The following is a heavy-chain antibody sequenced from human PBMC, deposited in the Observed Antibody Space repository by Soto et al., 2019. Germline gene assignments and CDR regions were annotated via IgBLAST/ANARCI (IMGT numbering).Heavy chain of an antibody. Sequence: GGSLRLSCAASGFTFSDYYMSWIRQAPGKGLEWVSYISSSSSYTNYADSVKGRFTISRDNAKNSLYLQMNSLRAEDTAVYYCARVVVAAHWYFDLWGRGTLVTVSS. CDR1: GFTFSDYY. D-gene: IGHD2-15*01. V-gene: IGHV3-11*06. CDR2: ISSSSSYT. CDR3: ARVVVAAHWYFDL. J-gene: IGHJ2*01.